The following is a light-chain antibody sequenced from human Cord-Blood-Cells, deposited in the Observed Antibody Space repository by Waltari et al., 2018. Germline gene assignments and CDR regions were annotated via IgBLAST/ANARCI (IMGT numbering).Light chain of an antibody. V-gene: IGKV1-39*01. Sequence: DIQMTQSPSSLSASVGDTVTISCRASQSLSSDLNWYQQKPGKAPKLLIYAASSLQSGVPSRVSGSGSGTDFTLTISRLQPEDFATYYCQQSYSTPYTFGQGTKLEIK. CDR2: AAS. CDR1: QSLSSD. CDR3: QQSYSTPYT. J-gene: IGKJ2*01.